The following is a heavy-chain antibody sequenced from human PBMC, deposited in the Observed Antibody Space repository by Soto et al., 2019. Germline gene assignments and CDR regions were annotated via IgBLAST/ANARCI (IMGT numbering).Heavy chain of an antibody. CDR2: ISTYNGDT. Sequence: ASVKVSCKASGYTFTRSGISWVRQAPGQGLEWMGWISTYNGDTNYAQTFQGRVTMTRNTSISTAYMELSSLRSEDTAVYYCARVIYGDPLGRYYGMDVWGQGTTVTVSS. CDR3: ARVIYGDPLGRYYGMDV. D-gene: IGHD4-17*01. J-gene: IGHJ6*02. CDR1: GYTFTRSG. V-gene: IGHV1-18*01.